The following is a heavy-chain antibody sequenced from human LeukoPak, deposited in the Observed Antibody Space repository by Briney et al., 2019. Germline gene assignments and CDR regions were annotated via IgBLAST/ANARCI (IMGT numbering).Heavy chain of an antibody. CDR1: GFTFSRYW. CDR2: INGDGSST. Sequence: GGSLRLSCVASGFTFSRYWMHWVRQAPGKGLMWVSHINGDGSSTTYAGSVKGRFTISRDNAKNTLYLQMISLRAEDTAVYYCARDNTYGSFDSWGQGTPVTVSS. V-gene: IGHV3-74*01. J-gene: IGHJ4*02. CDR3: ARDNTYGSFDS. D-gene: IGHD1-26*01.